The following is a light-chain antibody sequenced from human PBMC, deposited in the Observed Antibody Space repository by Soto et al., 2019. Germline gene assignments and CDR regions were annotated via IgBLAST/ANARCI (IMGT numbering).Light chain of an antibody. CDR1: QSINSD. J-gene: IGKJ4*01. V-gene: IGKV3D-15*01. CDR3: QQYNNWPVT. CDR2: GAS. Sequence: IVMTESPATLSVSPGETTRLSCGASQSINSDVDWYQQKVGQTPRLLIHGASTRATGIAARFSGSGYGTEFTLTISGLQSEDFATYYCQQYNNWPVTFGGGTKVDI.